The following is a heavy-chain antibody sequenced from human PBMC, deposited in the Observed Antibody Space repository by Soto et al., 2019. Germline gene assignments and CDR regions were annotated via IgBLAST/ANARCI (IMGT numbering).Heavy chain of an antibody. CDR1: GGSISSGGYY. V-gene: IGHV4-31*03. D-gene: IGHD3-22*01. Sequence: SETLSLTCTVSGGSISSGGYYWSWIRQHPGKGLEWIGYIYYSGTTYHNPSLKSRVTMSVDTSKNQFSLKLSSVTAADTAIYYCARIYYYYDSSGHCDPWGQGGPVTVSS. CDR3: ARIYYYYDSSGHCDP. CDR2: IYYSGTT. J-gene: IGHJ5*02.